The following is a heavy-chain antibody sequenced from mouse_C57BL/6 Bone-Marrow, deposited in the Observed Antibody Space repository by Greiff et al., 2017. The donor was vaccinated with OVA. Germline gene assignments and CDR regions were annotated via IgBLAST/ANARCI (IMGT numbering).Heavy chain of an antibody. Sequence: QVQLKQSGPGLVQPSQSLSITCTVSGFSLTSYGVHWVRQSPGKGLEWLGVIWRGGSTDYNAAFMSRLSITKDNSKSQVFFKMNSLQADDTAIYYCAKNHYGSSFYYAMDYWGQGTSVTVSS. V-gene: IGHV2-5*01. J-gene: IGHJ4*01. CDR2: IWRGGST. D-gene: IGHD1-1*01. CDR1: GFSLTSYG. CDR3: AKNHYGSSFYYAMDY.